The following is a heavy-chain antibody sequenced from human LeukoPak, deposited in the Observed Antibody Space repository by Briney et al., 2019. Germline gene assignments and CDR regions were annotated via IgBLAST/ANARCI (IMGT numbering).Heavy chain of an antibody. D-gene: IGHD3-10*01. V-gene: IGHV4-30-4*01. Sequence: SQTLSLTCTVSGGPISSGDYYWSWIRQPPGKGLEWVGYIYYSGSTYYNPSLKSRVTISVDTSKNQFSLKLSSVTAADTAVYYCHYGSGSYLGYWGQGTLVTVSS. CDR1: GGPISSGDYY. J-gene: IGHJ4*02. CDR2: IYYSGST. CDR3: HYGSGSYLGY.